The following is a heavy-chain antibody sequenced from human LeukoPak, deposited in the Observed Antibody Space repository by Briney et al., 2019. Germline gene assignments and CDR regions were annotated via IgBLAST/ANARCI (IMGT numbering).Heavy chain of an antibody. CDR2: IYYSGST. CDR1: GGSFSGYY. D-gene: IGHD4-17*01. Sequence: SETLSLTCAVYGGSFSGYYWSWIRQPPGKGLEWIGYIYYSGSTYYNPSLKSRVTISVDTSKNQFSLKLSSVTAADTAVYYCAREDVGDYVFDYWGQGTLVTVSS. J-gene: IGHJ4*02. CDR3: AREDVGDYVFDY. V-gene: IGHV4-30-4*01.